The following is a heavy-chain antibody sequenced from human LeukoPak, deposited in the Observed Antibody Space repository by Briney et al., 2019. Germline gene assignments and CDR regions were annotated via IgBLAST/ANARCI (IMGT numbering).Heavy chain of an antibody. V-gene: IGHV3-11*06. CDR3: ARGFMTGDY. CDR2: ISSSSSYT. D-gene: IGHD3-9*01. Sequence: LEWVSYISSSSSYTNYADSVKGRFSISRDNAKNSLYLQMNSLRAEDTAVYYCARGFMTGDYWGQGTLVTVSS. J-gene: IGHJ4*02.